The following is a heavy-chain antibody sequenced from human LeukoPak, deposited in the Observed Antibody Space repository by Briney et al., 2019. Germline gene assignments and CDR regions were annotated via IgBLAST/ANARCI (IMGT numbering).Heavy chain of an antibody. CDR3: ARQLGYCSDGNCYFDY. D-gene: IGHD2-15*01. V-gene: IGHV3-23*01. Sequence: GSLRLSCAASGFTFSNYAMSWVRQAPGKGLEWVSAISSSGGATYYAASVKGRFTISRDMSQNTVFLQMNSLRVEDMAVYYCARQLGYCSDGNCYFDYWGQGTLVTVSS. J-gene: IGHJ4*02. CDR1: GFTFSNYA. CDR2: ISSSGGAT.